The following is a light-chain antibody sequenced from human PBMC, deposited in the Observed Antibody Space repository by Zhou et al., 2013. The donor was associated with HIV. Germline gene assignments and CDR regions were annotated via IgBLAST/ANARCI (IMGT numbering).Light chain of an antibody. CDR3: MQDSTNYPS. CDR1: RSLLHSNGYNY. Sequence: DVVMTQSPITLPVSPGEPASISCRSSRSLLHSNGYNYLDWYVQKPGQSPQLLIYLGSKRASRVPRQVRSGRVGRGDIFYLLHISRVEGVTMLGFGITCMQDSTNYPSFG. CDR2: LGS. J-gene: IGKJ5*01. V-gene: IGKV2-28*01.